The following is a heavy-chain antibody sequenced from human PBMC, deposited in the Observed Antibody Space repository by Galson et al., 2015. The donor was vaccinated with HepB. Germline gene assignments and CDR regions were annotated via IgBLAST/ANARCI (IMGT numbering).Heavy chain of an antibody. CDR2: TYYRSKWQN. V-gene: IGHV6-1*01. J-gene: IGHJ3*02. D-gene: IGHD4-23*01. CDR1: GDSVSSNLFT. Sequence: CAISGDSVSSNLFTWNRIRQSPSRGLEWLGRTYYRSKWQNDYAVSLTSRITINPDTSKNQFSLHLNSVTAADTAVYYCAREVVTPGRDAFDIWGQGTMVTVSS. CDR3: AREVVTPGRDAFDI.